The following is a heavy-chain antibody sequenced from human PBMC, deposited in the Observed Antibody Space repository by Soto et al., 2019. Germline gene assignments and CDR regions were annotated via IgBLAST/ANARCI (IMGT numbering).Heavy chain of an antibody. CDR3: ARELSTVTNYDIDV. D-gene: IGHD4-17*01. J-gene: IGHJ6*02. V-gene: IGHV4-59*01. Sequence: SETLSLTCTVTGGSISTYYWSWIRQPPGKGLEWIGYISYSGSTNYNPSLKSRVTISVDTSKNQFSLKLSSVIAEDTAVYYCARELSTVTNYDIDVWGQGTTVTVSS. CDR2: ISYSGST. CDR1: GGSISTYY.